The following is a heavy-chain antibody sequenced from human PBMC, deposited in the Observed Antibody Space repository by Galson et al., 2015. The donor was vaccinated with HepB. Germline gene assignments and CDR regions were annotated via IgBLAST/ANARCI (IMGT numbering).Heavy chain of an antibody. CDR2: INPSGGST. CDR1: GYTFTSYY. J-gene: IGHJ5*02. V-gene: IGHV1-46*04. D-gene: IGHD6-19*01. CDR3: ARDPVSYSSGSVGGSWFDP. Sequence: SVKVSCKASGYTFTSYYMHWVRQAPGQGLEWMGIINPSGGSTSYAQKLQGRVTMTRDTSTSTVYMELSSLRSEDTAVYYCARDPVSYSSGSVGGSWFDPWGQGTLVTVSS.